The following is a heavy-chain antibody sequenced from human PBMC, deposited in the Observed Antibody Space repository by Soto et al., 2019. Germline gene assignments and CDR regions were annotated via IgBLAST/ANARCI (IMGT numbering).Heavy chain of an antibody. V-gene: IGHV3-23*01. Sequence: EVQLLESGGGLVQPGGSLRLSCAASGFTFSSYAMSWVRQAPGKGLEWVSAISGSGGSTYYVDSVKGRFTISRDNSKNTLYLQMNSLRAEDTAVYYCAKDSSSSGYFRLWGQGTLVTVSS. CDR1: GFTFSSYA. D-gene: IGHD3-22*01. J-gene: IGHJ4*02. CDR2: ISGSGGST. CDR3: AKDSSSSGYFRL.